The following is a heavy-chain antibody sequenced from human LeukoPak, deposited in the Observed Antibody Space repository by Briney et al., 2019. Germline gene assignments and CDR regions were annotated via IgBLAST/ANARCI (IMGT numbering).Heavy chain of an antibody. CDR2: IYYSGST. V-gene: IGHV4-39*01. Sequence: PSETLSLTCTVSGGSISSSSYYWGWIRQPPGQGLEWIGSIYYSGSTYYNPSLKCRVTISVDTSKNQFSLKLSSVTAADTAVYYCTTITMVRGVHYWGQGTLVTVSS. CDR1: GGSISSSSYY. CDR3: TTITMVRGVHY. J-gene: IGHJ4*02. D-gene: IGHD3-10*01.